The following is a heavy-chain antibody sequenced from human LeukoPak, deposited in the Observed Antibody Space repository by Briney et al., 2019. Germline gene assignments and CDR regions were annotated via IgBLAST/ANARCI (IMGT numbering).Heavy chain of an antibody. D-gene: IGHD6-25*01. CDR3: ARLSERRDYFDY. J-gene: IGHJ4*02. CDR2: IYYSRST. V-gene: IGHV4-59*08. CDR1: GGSISSYY. Sequence: SETLSLTCTVSGGSISSYYWSWIRQPPGKGLEWIGYIYYSRSTNYNPSLKSRVTISVDTSKNQFSLKLSSVTAADTAVYYCARLSERRDYFDYWGQGTLVTVSS.